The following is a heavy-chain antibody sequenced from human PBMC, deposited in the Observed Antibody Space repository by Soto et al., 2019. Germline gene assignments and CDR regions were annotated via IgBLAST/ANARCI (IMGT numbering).Heavy chain of an antibody. Sequence: GGSLRLCCAASGFTFSSYSMNWVRQAPGKGLEWVSSISSSSSYIYYADSVKGRFTISRDNAKNSLYLQMNSLRAEDTAVYYCARDGNRGGYDFWSGYYTLGYFDYWGQGTLVTVSS. D-gene: IGHD3-3*01. V-gene: IGHV3-21*01. J-gene: IGHJ4*02. CDR1: GFTFSSYS. CDR3: ARDGNRGGYDFWSGYYTLGYFDY. CDR2: ISSSSSYI.